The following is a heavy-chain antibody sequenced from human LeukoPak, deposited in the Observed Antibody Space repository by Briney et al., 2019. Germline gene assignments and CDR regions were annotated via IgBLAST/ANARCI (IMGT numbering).Heavy chain of an antibody. CDR1: GFTFSSYA. D-gene: IGHD2-15*01. J-gene: IGHJ4*02. V-gene: IGHV3-23*01. CDR3: AKGQGGYCSAGSCYADH. CDR2: ISGSGGNT. Sequence: GGSLRLSCAASGFTFSSYAMNWVRQTPGKGLEWVSAISGSGGNTYYADSVKGQFTISRDNSKNTLYLQMNGLRVEDTAVYYCAKGQGGYCSAGSCYADHWGQGTLVTVSS.